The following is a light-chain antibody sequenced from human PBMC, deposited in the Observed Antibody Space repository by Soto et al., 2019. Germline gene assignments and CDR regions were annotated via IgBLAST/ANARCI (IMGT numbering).Light chain of an antibody. J-gene: IGLJ2*01. Sequence: QLVLTQSPSASASLGASVKLTCTLSSGHSNYAIAWHQQQSEKGPRYLMKLNGSHSKGDGIPDRFSGSSSGAERYLTISSLQSEDEADYYCQTWGSGIVVFGGGTKLTVL. CDR1: SGHSNYA. CDR3: QTWGSGIVV. CDR2: LNGSH. V-gene: IGLV4-69*01.